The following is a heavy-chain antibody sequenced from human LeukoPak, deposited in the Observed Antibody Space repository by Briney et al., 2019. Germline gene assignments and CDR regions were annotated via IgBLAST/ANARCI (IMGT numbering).Heavy chain of an antibody. CDR2: RYYSESS. Sequence: PSETVSLTCTVSGGSISSSTYYWGWIRQPPGKGLEWIGYRYYSESSYFNPSLKSRVTISVDTSKNQFSLKLSSVTAADTAQYYCARHASVSPRYFDLWGRGTLVTVSS. J-gene: IGHJ2*01. CDR3: ARHASVSPRYFDL. V-gene: IGHV4-39*01. CDR1: GGSISSSTYY. D-gene: IGHD3-10*01.